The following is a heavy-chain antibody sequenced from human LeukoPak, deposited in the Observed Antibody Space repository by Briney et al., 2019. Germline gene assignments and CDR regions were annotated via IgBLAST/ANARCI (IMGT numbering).Heavy chain of an antibody. D-gene: IGHD3-22*01. CDR3: ARDLREGRIIRIVVPVHDY. CDR1: GFTFKRYH. Sequence: GGSLRLSCAVSGFTFKRYHMSWVRQAPGKGLDWVSSIDGGGTNTYYADSVKGRFTISRDNSKNTPYLHMNSLRAEDTAVYYCARDLREGRIIRIVVPVHDYWGQGTLVSVSS. J-gene: IGHJ4*02. V-gene: IGHV3-23*01. CDR2: IDGGGTNT.